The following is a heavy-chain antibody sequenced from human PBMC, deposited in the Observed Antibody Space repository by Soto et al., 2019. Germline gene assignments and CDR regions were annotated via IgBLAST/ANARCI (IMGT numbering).Heavy chain of an antibody. CDR3: AKNQGVELVPLATVDWFDP. V-gene: IGHV1-58*01. D-gene: IGHD1-26*01. CDR2: IVVGSGNT. Sequence: ASLKVSCKSSGFTFTSSALQWVRQASVQLLEWIGWIVVGSGNTNYAQKFQERVTITRDMSTSTAYMELSNLSAEDTAVYHCAKNQGVELVPLATVDWFDPWGQGTLVTVSS. J-gene: IGHJ5*02. CDR1: GFTFTSSA.